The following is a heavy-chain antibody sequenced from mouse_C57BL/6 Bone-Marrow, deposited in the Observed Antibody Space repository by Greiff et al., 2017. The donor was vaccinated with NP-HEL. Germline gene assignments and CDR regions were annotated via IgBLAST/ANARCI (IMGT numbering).Heavy chain of an antibody. CDR2: IDPSDSYT. V-gene: IGHV1-69*01. CDR3: AREEDDYDGAMDY. Sequence: VQLQQPGAELVMPGASVKLSCQASGYTFTSSWMHWVKQRPGQGLEWIGEIDPSDSYTNYNQKFKGKSTLTVDKSSSPAYMQLSSLTSEDSAVYYCAREEDDYDGAMDYWGQGTSVTVSS. J-gene: IGHJ4*01. D-gene: IGHD2-4*01. CDR1: GYTFTSSW.